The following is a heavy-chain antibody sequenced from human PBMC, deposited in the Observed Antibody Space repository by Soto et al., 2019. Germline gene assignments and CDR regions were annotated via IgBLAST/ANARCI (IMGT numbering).Heavy chain of an antibody. CDR2: IYYSGST. CDR1: GGSISSGGYY. J-gene: IGHJ3*02. CDR3: ARVRSTSCYHGCAFDI. Sequence: SETLSLTCTVSGGSISSGGYYWSWIRQHPGKGLEWIGYIYYSGSTYYNPSLKSRVTISVDTSKNQFSLKLSSVTAADTAVYYCARVRSTSCYHGCAFDIWGQGTMVTVS. V-gene: IGHV4-31*03. D-gene: IGHD2-2*01.